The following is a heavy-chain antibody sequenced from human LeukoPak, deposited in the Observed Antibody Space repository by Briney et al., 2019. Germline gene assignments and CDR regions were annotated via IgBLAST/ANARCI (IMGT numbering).Heavy chain of an antibody. CDR3: ARQKWEQQGRDYYFNGLDV. CDR2: IYLYGTT. CDR1: AGSISSSSW. Sequence: SETLSLTCSVSAGSISSSSWWSWVRQSPVKGLEWIGEIYLYGTTNYDPSLKSRVTMSVDRSKNQFSLKLSSVTAADTAVYYCARQKWEQQGRDYYFNGLDVWGPGTTVTVSS. D-gene: IGHD1-26*01. V-gene: IGHV4-4*02. J-gene: IGHJ6*02.